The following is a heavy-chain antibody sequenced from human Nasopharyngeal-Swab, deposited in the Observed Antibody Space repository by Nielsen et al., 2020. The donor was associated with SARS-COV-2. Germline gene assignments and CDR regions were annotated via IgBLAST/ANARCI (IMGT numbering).Heavy chain of an antibody. CDR2: IIWNGDSR. CDR3: AKDKGRGISPVEGSLDI. D-gene: IGHD4-23*01. V-gene: IGHV3-9*01. J-gene: IGHJ3*02. Sequence: SLKISCAASGFTFDDHAMHRVRQAPGKGLEWVSGIIWNGDSRGYADSVKGRFTISRDSAKKSLYLQMNSLRPDDTALYYCAKDKGRGISPVEGSLDIWGQGTMVTVSS. CDR1: GFTFDDHA.